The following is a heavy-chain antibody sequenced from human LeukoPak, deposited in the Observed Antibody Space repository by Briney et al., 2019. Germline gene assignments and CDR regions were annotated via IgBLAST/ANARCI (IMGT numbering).Heavy chain of an antibody. D-gene: IGHD4-17*01. CDR3: ARDGSVTTFAFDI. Sequence: PGGSLRLSCAASGFTFSSYWMSWVRQAPGKGLEWVATIRQDGSQKYYVDSVKGRFTISRDNAKNSLYLQMNSLRAEDTAVYYCARDGSVTTFAFDIWGQGTMVTVSS. J-gene: IGHJ3*02. CDR1: GFTFSSYW. V-gene: IGHV3-7*01. CDR2: IRQDGSQK.